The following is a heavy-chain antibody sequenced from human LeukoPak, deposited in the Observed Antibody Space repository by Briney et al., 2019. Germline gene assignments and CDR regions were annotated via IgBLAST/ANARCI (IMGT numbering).Heavy chain of an antibody. D-gene: IGHD3-16*02. CDR2: IYYSGST. CDR1: GGSISSGGYY. V-gene: IGHV4-31*03. Sequence: IPSETLSLTCTVSGGSISSGGYYWSWIRQHPGKGLEWIGYIYYSGSTYYNPSLKSRVTMSVDTSKNQFSLKLSSVTAADTAVYYCARDGELSYYFDYWGQGTLVTVSS. CDR3: ARDGELSYYFDY. J-gene: IGHJ4*02.